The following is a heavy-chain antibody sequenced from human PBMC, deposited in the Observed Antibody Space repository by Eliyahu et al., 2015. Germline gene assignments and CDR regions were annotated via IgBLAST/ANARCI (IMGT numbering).Heavy chain of an antibody. D-gene: IGHD3-16*01. CDR2: IGSDGSAK. V-gene: IGHV3-30*03. CDR1: AFSFSSYG. CDR3: TREGVPVGNDYWYFDL. J-gene: IGHJ2*01. Sequence: QVQLVESGGGVVQPGTSLRVSCAGSAFSFSSYGIHWVRQAPGKGLEWVAVIGSDGSAKFYAESVKGRFALSRDNSKNTVFLQMNSLRVEDTAVYYCTREGVPVGNDYWYFDLWGRGTLVTVSS.